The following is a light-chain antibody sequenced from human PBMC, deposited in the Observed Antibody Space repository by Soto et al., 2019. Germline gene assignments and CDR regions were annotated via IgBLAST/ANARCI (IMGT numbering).Light chain of an antibody. Sequence: QSVLTQPPSVSGAPGQRVTISCTGGNSNIGANYDVHWYQQIPGAAPKLLIYGDNNRPSGVPDRFSGSKSGTSASLAITGLQAEDGADYYCHSYDSRLSGSGFGGGTKLTVL. J-gene: IGLJ3*02. CDR2: GDN. V-gene: IGLV1-40*01. CDR1: NSNIGANYD. CDR3: HSYDSRLSGSG.